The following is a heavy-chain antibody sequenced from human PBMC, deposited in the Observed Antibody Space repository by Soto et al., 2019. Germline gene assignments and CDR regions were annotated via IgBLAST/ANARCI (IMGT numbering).Heavy chain of an antibody. CDR2: ISSSSSTI. CDR3: ARDSRRAAAGTSTSHMDV. V-gene: IGHV3-48*01. J-gene: IGHJ6*03. Sequence: PGGSLRLSCAASGFTLSSYSMNWVRQAPGKGLEWVSYISSSSSTIYYADSVKGRFTISRDNAKNSLYLQMNSLRAEDTAVYYCARDSRRAAAGTSTSHMDVWGKGTTVTVSS. D-gene: IGHD6-13*01. CDR1: GFTLSSYS.